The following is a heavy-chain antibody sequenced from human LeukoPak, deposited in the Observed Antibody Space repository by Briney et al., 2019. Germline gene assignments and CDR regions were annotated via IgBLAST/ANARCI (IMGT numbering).Heavy chain of an antibody. Sequence: SETLSLTCTVSGGSISSSSYYWGWIRQPPGKGLEWIGSIYYSGSTYYNPSLKSRVTISVDTSKNQFSLKLSSVTAADTAVYYCAREETYVQLWLMQAYFDYWGQGTLVTVSS. V-gene: IGHV4-39*07. CDR2: IYYSGST. CDR1: GGSISSSSYY. CDR3: AREETYVQLWLMQAYFDY. J-gene: IGHJ4*02. D-gene: IGHD5-18*01.